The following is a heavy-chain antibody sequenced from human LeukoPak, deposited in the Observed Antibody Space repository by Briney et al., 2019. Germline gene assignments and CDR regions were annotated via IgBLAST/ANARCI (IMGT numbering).Heavy chain of an antibody. CDR2: IKQDGSEK. CDR1: GFTFSSYW. CDR3: AKNRVTNYYYYGMDV. D-gene: IGHD4-17*01. J-gene: IGHJ6*02. V-gene: IGHV3-7*03. Sequence: GGSLRLSCAASGFTFSSYWMSWVRQAPGKGLEWVANIKQDGSEKYYVDSVKGRFTISRDNSKNTLYLQMNSLRAEDTAVYYCAKNRVTNYYYYGMDVWGQGPRSPSP.